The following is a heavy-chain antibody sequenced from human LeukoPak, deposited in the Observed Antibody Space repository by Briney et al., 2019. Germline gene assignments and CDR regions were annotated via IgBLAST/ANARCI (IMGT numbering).Heavy chain of an antibody. CDR2: IIPIFGTA. J-gene: IGHJ3*02. CDR3: ARARPYYYDSSGYFYDAFDT. CDR1: GGTFSSYA. V-gene: IGHV1-69*06. Sequence: SVKVSCKASGGTFSSYAISWVRQAPGQGLEWMGGIIPIFGTANYAQKFQGRVTITADKSTSTAYMELSSLRSEDTAVYYCARARPYYYDSSGYFYDAFDTWGQGTMVTVSS. D-gene: IGHD3-22*01.